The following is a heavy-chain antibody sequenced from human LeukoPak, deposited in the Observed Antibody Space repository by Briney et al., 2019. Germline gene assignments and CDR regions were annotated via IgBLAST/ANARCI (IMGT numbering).Heavy chain of an antibody. CDR2: ISPSGSAT. V-gene: IGHV3-23*01. Sequence: GGSLRLSCAASGFIFGSFAMSWVRQGPEKGLEWVATISPSGSATYYADSVKGRFTISRDNSQTTLYLQMNSLSDEDTALYHCTRDKGASSPREWFDPWGQGIVVTVSS. CDR1: GFIFGSFA. CDR3: TRDKGASSPREWFDP. D-gene: IGHD6-6*01. J-gene: IGHJ5*02.